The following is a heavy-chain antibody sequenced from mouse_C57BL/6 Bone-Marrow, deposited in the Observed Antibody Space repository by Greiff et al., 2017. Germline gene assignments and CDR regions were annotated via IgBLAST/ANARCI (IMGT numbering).Heavy chain of an antibody. CDR2: IYPRSGNT. Sequence: VQLKQSGAELARPGASVKLSCKASGYTFTSYGISWVKQRTGQGLEWIGEIYPRSGNTYYNEKFKGKATLTADKSSSTAYMELRSLTSEDSAVYFCARGYYYGSSLTMDYWGQGTSVTVSS. J-gene: IGHJ4*01. D-gene: IGHD1-1*01. CDR1: GYTFTSYG. CDR3: ARGYYYGSSLTMDY. V-gene: IGHV1-81*01.